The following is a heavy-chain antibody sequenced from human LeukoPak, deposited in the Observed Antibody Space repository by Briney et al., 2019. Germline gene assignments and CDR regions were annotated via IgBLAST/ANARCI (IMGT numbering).Heavy chain of an antibody. CDR1: GFTFSSYW. CDR2: ISDDDSRT. V-gene: IGHV3-74*01. Sequence: PGGSLRLSCVASGFTFSSYWMHWVRQAPGKGLVWVSRISDDDSRTGYADSVKGRFTISRDNAKNTLYLQMSSLRAEDTAVYYCAKSGYSSSWSNAAVYNWFDPWGQGTLVTVSS. CDR3: AKSGYSSSWSNAAVYNWFDP. J-gene: IGHJ5*02. D-gene: IGHD6-13*01.